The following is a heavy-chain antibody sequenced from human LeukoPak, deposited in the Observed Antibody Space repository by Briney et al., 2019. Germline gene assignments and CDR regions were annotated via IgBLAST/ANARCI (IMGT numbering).Heavy chain of an antibody. V-gene: IGHV3-7*01. D-gene: IGHD1-26*01. CDR3: ARDIGGSLDY. CDR2: IKQDGSTK. J-gene: IGHJ4*02. Sequence: GGSLRLSCAASGFTFSSSWMAWVRKAPGKGLERVANIKQDGSTKHYADSMKGRFTVSRDNPKSSLSLQMNSLGVDDTAIYYCARDIGGSLDYWGQGILVTVAS. CDR1: GFTFSSSW.